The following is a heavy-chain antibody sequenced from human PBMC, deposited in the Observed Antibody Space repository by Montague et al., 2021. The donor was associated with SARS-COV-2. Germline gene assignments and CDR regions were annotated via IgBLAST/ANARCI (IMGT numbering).Heavy chain of an antibody. CDR3: ARHGSSGYFDWLGD. D-gene: IGHD3-9*01. J-gene: IGHJ4*02. CDR1: GGSISSSSYY. V-gene: IGHV4-39*01. CDR2: IYYSGST. Sequence: SETLSLTCTVSGGSISSSSYYWGWIRQPPGKGLEWIGNIYYSGSTYYNPSLKSRVTISVDTSKNQFSLKRSSVTAADTAVYYCARHGSSGYFDWLGDWGQGTLVTVSS.